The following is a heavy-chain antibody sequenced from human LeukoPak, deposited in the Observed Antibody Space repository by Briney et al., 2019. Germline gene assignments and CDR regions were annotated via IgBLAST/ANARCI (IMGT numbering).Heavy chain of an antibody. D-gene: IGHD4-17*01. CDR3: AREGYGDFVSDY. CDR1: GFTFSSYS. J-gene: IGHJ4*02. Sequence: GGSLRLSCAASGFTFSSYSMNWVRQAPRKGLAWVSSISSSSSNIYYADSLKGRFTISRDNAKNSLYLHMNSLRAEDTALYYCAREGYGDFVSDYWGQGTLVTVSS. CDR2: ISSSSSNI. V-gene: IGHV3-21*01.